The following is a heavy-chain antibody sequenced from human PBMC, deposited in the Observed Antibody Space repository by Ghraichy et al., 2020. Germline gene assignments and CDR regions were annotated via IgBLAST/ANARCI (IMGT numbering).Heavy chain of an antibody. CDR1: GFTFDDYA. J-gene: IGHJ6*02. V-gene: IGHV3-9*01. D-gene: IGHD2-8*01. Sequence: GGSLRLSCAASGFTFDDYAMHWVRQAPGKGLEWVSGISWNSGKIDYADSVKGRFPISRDNAKSSLYLQMNSLRTEDTALYYCAKDTGCISGVCYIDNYFYGMDVWGQGTTVTVSS. CDR3: AKDTGCISGVCYIDNYFYGMDV. CDR2: ISWNSGKI.